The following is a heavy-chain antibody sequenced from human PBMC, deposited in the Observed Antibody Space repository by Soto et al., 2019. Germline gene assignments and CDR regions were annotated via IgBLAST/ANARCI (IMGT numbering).Heavy chain of an antibody. D-gene: IGHD3-22*01. CDR2: ISYDGSNK. CDR1: GFTFSSYA. V-gene: IGHV3-30-3*01. CDR3: ARVEHTYDSSGYPDY. Sequence: GGSLRLSCAASGFTFSSYAMHWVRQAPGKGLEWVAVISYDGSNKYYADSVKGRFTISRDNSKNTLYLQMNSLRAEDTAVYYCARVEHTYDSSGYPDYWGQGTLVTVSS. J-gene: IGHJ4*02.